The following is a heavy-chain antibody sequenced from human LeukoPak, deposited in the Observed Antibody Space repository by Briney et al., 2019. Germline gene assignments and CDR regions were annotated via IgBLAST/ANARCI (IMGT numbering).Heavy chain of an antibody. CDR1: GFTFSSYW. CDR2: INSDGSST. V-gene: IGHV3-74*01. D-gene: IGHD1/OR15-1a*01. CDR3: AREGGTVYYFDY. Sequence: PGGSLRLSXAASGFTFSSYWMHWVCQAPGKGLVWVSRINSDGSSTSYADSVKGRFTISRDNAKNTLYLQMNSLRAEDTAVYYCAREGGTVYYFDYWGQGTLVTVSS. J-gene: IGHJ4*02.